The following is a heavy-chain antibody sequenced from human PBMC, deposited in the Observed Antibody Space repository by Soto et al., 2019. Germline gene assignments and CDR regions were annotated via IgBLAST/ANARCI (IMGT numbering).Heavy chain of an antibody. CDR3: ARRARPDFYYMDV. D-gene: IGHD6-6*01. CDR1: GFTLSGYA. CDR2: ISSNGVGT. J-gene: IGHJ6*03. Sequence: EVQLAESGGGLAQPGGSLRLSCAASGFTLSGYAMDWVRQAPGKGLEYVSGISSNGVGTYYANSVKGRFTIPRDNSKNMVYLQMGSLRPEDMAVYYCARRARPDFYYMDVWGKGTTVTVSS. V-gene: IGHV3-64*01.